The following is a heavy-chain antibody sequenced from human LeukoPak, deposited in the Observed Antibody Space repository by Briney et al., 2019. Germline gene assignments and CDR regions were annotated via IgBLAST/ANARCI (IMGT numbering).Heavy chain of an antibody. CDR3: AVFYYYDSSGSFREYFQH. J-gene: IGHJ1*01. Sequence: PGGSLRLSCAASGFTFSSYAMSWVRQAPGKGLEWVSAISGSGGSTYYADSVKGRFTISRDNSKNTLYLQMNSLRAEGTAVYYCAVFYYYDSSGSFREYFQHWGQGTLVTVSS. D-gene: IGHD3-22*01. CDR2: ISGSGGST. V-gene: IGHV3-23*01. CDR1: GFTFSSYA.